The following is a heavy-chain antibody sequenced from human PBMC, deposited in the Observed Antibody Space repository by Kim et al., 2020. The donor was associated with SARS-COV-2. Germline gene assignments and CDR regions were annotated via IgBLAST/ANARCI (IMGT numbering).Heavy chain of an antibody. CDR3: ARRQFTSGWYYFDY. D-gene: IGHD6-19*01. J-gene: IGHJ4*02. Sequence: AESVQARFPISRDNAKNTLYLHMNSLRAEDTAVYYRARRQFTSGWYYFDYWGQGTLVTVSS. V-gene: IGHV3-74*01.